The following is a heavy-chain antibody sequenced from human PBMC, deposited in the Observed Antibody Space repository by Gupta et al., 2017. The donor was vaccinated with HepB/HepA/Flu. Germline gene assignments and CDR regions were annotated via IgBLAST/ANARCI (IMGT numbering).Heavy chain of an antibody. D-gene: IGHD1-1*01. V-gene: IGHV3-33*01. Sequence: QVQLVESGGGVVQPGRSLRLSCEASGFTFSSYGMHWVRQAPGKGLEWVAVIWYDGSNKYYADSVKGRFTISRDNSKNTLYLQMNSLRAEDTAVYYCARSTIATTGGADYWGQGTLVTVSS. CDR2: IWYDGSNK. CDR3: ARSTIATTGGADY. J-gene: IGHJ4*02. CDR1: GFTFSSYG.